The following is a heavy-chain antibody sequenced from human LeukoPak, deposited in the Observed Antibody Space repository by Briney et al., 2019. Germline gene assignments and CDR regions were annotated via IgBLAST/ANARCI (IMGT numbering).Heavy chain of an antibody. D-gene: IGHD3-3*01. CDR2: IYYSGST. CDR3: ARHITIFGVVILNYYMDV. J-gene: IGHJ6*03. CDR1: GGSISSSSYH. Sequence: SETLSLTCTVSGGSISSSSYHWGWIRQPPGKGLEWIGNIYYSGSTYYNPSLKSRVTISVDTSKNQFSLKLSSVTAADTAVYYCARHITIFGVVILNYYMDVWGKGTTVTVPS. V-gene: IGHV4-39*01.